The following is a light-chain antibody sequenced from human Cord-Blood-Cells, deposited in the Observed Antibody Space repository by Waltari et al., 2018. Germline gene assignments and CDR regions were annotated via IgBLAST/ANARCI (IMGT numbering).Light chain of an antibody. CDR1: QSVSSSY. V-gene: IGKV3-20*01. J-gene: IGKJ2*01. Sequence: EIVFTQSPGTLSLSPGERPTLPCRASQSVSSSYLAWYQHKPGQAPRLLVYGASSRATGIPDRFSGSGSGTEFTLTISRLEPEDFAVYYCQQYGSSPTFGQGTKLEIK. CDR3: QQYGSSPT. CDR2: GAS.